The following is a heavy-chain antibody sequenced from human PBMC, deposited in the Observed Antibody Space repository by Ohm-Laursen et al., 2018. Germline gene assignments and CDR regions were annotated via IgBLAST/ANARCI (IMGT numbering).Heavy chain of an antibody. CDR3: ARGQPIDF. CDR1: GYNFSGYY. Sequence: SVKVSCKASGYNFSGYYMHWVRQAPGQGLEWMGIINTGGGSTSHAQKFQGRLTMTRDTSTSTVYMELSSLRSEDTAMYYCARGQPIDFWGQGTLVTVSS. J-gene: IGHJ4*02. V-gene: IGHV1-46*01. CDR2: INTGGGST.